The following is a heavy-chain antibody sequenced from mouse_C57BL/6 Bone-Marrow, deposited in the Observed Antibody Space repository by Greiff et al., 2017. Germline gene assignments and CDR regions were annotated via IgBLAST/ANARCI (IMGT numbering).Heavy chain of an antibody. CDR3: ARSGVPVSFFDY. J-gene: IGHJ2*01. D-gene: IGHD1-1*01. CDR1: GYTFTSYW. CDR2: INPSNGGT. Sequence: QVQLQQPGTELVKPGASVKLSCKASGYTFTSYWMHWVKQRPGQGLEWIGNINPSNGGTNYNEKFKSKATLTVDKSSSTAYMQLSSLTSEDSAVYCCARSGVPVSFFDYWGQGTTLTGSS. V-gene: IGHV1-53*01.